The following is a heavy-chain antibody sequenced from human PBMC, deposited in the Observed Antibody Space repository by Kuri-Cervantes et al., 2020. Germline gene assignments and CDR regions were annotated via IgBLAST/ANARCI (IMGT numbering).Heavy chain of an antibody. CDR1: GFNFRRFA. Sequence: GESLKISCVVSGFNFRRFAVNWVRQAPGKGPEWVSYISSSSAKIDYADSVRGRFIISRDNAKNSVYLQMDRLRVDDTAVYYCARDRSSPNDYWGQGTLVTVSS. CDR2: ISSSSAKI. D-gene: IGHD3-16*02. J-gene: IGHJ4*02. CDR3: ARDRSSPNDY. V-gene: IGHV3-48*01.